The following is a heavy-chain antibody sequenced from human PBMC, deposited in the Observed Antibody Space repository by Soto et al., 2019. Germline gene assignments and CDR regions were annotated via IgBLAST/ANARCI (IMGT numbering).Heavy chain of an antibody. CDR1: GFTFSSYG. J-gene: IGHJ4*02. CDR2: IWYDGSNK. Sequence: QVQLVESGGGVVQPGRSLRLSCAASGFTFSSYGMHWVRQAPGKGLEWVAVIWYDGSNKYYADSVKGRFTISRDNSKNTLYLQMNSLRAEDTAVYYCARDPTPYYDRPCHFDYWGQGTLVTVSS. CDR3: ARDPTPYYDRPCHFDY. D-gene: IGHD3-22*01. V-gene: IGHV3-33*01.